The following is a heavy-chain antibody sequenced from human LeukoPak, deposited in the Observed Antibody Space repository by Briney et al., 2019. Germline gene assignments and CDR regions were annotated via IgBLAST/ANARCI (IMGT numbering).Heavy chain of an antibody. D-gene: IGHD6-19*01. CDR3: ARSRTVAGTTSFDY. CDR2: IIPILGIA. Sequence: SVKVSCKASGGTFSSYAISWVRQAPGQGLEWMGRIIPILGIANYAQKFQGRVTITADKSTSKDYMELSSLRSEDTAVYYCARSRTVAGTTSFDYWGQGTLVTVSS. J-gene: IGHJ4*02. CDR1: GGTFSSYA. V-gene: IGHV1-69*04.